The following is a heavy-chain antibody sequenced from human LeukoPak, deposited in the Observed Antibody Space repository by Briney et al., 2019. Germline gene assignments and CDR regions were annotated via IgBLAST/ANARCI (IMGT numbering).Heavy chain of an antibody. CDR1: GYSISSGYY. V-gene: IGHV4-38-2*02. D-gene: IGHD6-13*01. Sequence: SETLSLTCTVSGYSISSGYYWGWIRQPPGKGLEWIGSIYHSGNTFYSPSLKSRVTISVDTSKNQFSLKLSSVPAADTAVYYCARILYRSSWYGYWGQGTLVTVSS. CDR2: IYHSGNT. J-gene: IGHJ4*02. CDR3: ARILYRSSWYGY.